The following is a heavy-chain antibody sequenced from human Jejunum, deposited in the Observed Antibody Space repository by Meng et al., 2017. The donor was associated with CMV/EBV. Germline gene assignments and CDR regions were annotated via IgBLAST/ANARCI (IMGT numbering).Heavy chain of an antibody. J-gene: IGHJ4*02. CDR3: AREGTGGSGYQLNY. Sequence: VVLVEAGGGRIQPGGSLRLSCAASGFKVGYNYMSWVRQAPGKGLEYVAFIHSAGTTYYADFVKGRFTISRDESKNTLYLQLNSLRADDTGVYYCAREGTGGSGYQLNYWGQGTLVTVSS. CDR1: GFKVGYNY. CDR2: IHSAGTT. V-gene: IGHV3-53*01. D-gene: IGHD3-10*01.